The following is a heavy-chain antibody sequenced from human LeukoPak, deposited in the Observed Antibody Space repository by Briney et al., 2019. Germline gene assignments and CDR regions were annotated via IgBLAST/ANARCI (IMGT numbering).Heavy chain of an antibody. CDR2: IYTSGST. CDR1: GGSISSGSYY. Sequence: SQTLSLTCTVSGGSISSGSYYWSWIRQPAGKGLEWIGRIYTSGSTNYNPSLKSRLTISVDTSKNQFSLKLSSVTAADTAVYYCARSPRGSGYCSSTSCFDYWGQGTLVTVSS. CDR3: ARSPRGSGYCSSTSCFDY. J-gene: IGHJ4*02. V-gene: IGHV4-61*02. D-gene: IGHD2-2*03.